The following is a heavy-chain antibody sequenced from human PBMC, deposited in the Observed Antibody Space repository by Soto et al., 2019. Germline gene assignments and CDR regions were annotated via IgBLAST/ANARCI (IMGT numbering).Heavy chain of an antibody. CDR2: IYTGDSDT. D-gene: IGHD4-4*01. Sequence: GESLKISCKGSGYTFTSDWMVWERQMPGRGLEWVGLIYTGDSDTRYSPGFQGQVTISADKSITTAYLQWSSLKASDTGVYYCATRLHNDYIHRGQGTPVTVSS. J-gene: IGHJ4*02. CDR3: ATRLHNDYIH. CDR1: GYTFTSDW. V-gene: IGHV5-51*01.